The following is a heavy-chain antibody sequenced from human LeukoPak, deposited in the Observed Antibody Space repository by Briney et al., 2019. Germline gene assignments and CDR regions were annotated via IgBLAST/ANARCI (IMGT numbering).Heavy chain of an antibody. V-gene: IGHV3-23*01. J-gene: IGHJ4*02. CDR1: GFTFNNYA. CDR3: AKEEEYYFDY. Sequence: GGSLRLSCAASGFTFNNYAMSWVRQAPGKGLEWVSGISKSGGSTHYADSVKGRFTISRDNSKNTLYLQMNSLRAEDTAVYYCAKEEEYYFDYWGQGALVTVSS. CDR2: ISKSGGST.